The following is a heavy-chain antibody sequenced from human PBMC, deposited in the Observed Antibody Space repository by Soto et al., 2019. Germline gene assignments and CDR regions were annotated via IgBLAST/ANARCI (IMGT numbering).Heavy chain of an antibody. D-gene: IGHD1-26*01. CDR3: ARGRGSYPNYFDY. J-gene: IGHJ4*02. CDR1: GFTFSSYT. Sequence: EVQLVESGGGLVQPGGSLRLSCAASGFTFSSYTMNWVRQAPGKGLEWVSSISSSSSYIYYADSVKGRFTISRDNAKNSLYLQMNSLRAEDTAVYYCARGRGSYPNYFDYWGQGTLVTVSS. CDR2: ISSSSSYI. V-gene: IGHV3-21*01.